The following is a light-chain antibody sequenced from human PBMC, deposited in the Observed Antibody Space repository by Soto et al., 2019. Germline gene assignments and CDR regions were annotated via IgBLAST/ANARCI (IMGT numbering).Light chain of an antibody. CDR2: EVN. V-gene: IGLV2-14*01. J-gene: IGLJ1*01. CDR3: TSYTSASTRI. Sequence: QSALTQPASVSGSPGQSITVSCTGTSSDIGAYNYVSWYQQYPGKAPTLMIYEVNIRPSGVSPRFSGSKSGNTASLTISGLQAEDEADYYCTSYTSASTRIFGTGPKLTVL. CDR1: SSDIGAYNY.